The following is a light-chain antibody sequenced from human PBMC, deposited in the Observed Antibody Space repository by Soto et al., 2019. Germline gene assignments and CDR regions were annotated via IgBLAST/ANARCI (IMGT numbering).Light chain of an antibody. CDR1: QSLLHSSGRYY. Sequence: DIVMTQSPLSLPVTPGEPASISCRSSQSLLHSSGRYYLDWYLQKPGQSPQLLIYLGSHRASGVTDRFGGSGSGTDFTLTISRVEAEDVGIYYCIQALQTPFTFGGGTRAEIK. V-gene: IGKV2-28*01. CDR3: IQALQTPFT. J-gene: IGKJ4*01. CDR2: LGS.